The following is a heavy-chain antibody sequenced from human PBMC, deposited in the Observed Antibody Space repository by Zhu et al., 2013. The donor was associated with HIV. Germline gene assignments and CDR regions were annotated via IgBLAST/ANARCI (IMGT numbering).Heavy chain of an antibody. CDR3: ARDGLFAGPVGASRMDV. D-gene: IGHD1-26*01. CDR1: GGSISSYY. CDR2: IYYSGST. Sequence: QVQLQESGPGLVKPSETLSLTCTVSGGSISSYYWSWIRQPPGKGLEWIGYIYYSGSTNYNPSLKSRVTISVDTSKNQFSLKLSSVTAADTAVYYCARDGLFAGPVGASRMDVWGQGTTVTVSS. V-gene: IGHV4-59*01. J-gene: IGHJ6*02.